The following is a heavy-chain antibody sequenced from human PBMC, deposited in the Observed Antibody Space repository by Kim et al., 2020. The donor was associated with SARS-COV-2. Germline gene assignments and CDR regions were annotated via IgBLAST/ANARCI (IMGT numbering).Heavy chain of an antibody. CDR3: ATESSGNGFDI. D-gene: IGHD6-19*01. Sequence: SETLSLTCTVSGGSISSYYWSWIRQPPGKGLEWIGYIYYSGSTEYNASLKSRVTMSVDTSKNQFSLKLSSVTAADTAVYYCATESSGNGFDIWGQGTMVTVSS. CDR1: GGSISSYY. CDR2: IYYSGST. V-gene: IGHV4-59*13. J-gene: IGHJ3*02.